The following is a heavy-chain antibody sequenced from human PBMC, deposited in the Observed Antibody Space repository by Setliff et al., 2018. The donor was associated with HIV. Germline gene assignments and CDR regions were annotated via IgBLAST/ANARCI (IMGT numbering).Heavy chain of an antibody. CDR2: ISYDGSNK. CDR1: GFTFSSYA. Sequence: GGSLRLSCAASGFTFSSYAMHWVRQAPGKGLEWVAVISYDGSNKYYADSVKGRFTISRDNSKDTLFLQMNSLRPEDTAIYYCARDPYSSGWNEYLSYYSYYNMDVWGQGTTVTVSS. CDR3: ARDPYSSGWNEYLSYYSYYNMDV. J-gene: IGHJ6*02. D-gene: IGHD6-19*01. V-gene: IGHV3-30*04.